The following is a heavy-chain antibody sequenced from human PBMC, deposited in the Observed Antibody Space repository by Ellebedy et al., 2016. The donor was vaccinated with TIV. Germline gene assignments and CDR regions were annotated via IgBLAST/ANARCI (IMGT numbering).Heavy chain of an antibody. CDR3: AKDLGPYYDILTGLAD. J-gene: IGHJ4*02. Sequence: GESLKISCAASGFTFSNYGIHWVRQAPGKGLEWVAVISYDGSNKYYADSVKGRFTIYRDNSKNTLYLQMNSLRTEDTAVYYCAKDLGPYYDILTGLADWGQGTLVTVSS. CDR2: ISYDGSNK. V-gene: IGHV3-30*18. D-gene: IGHD3-9*01. CDR1: GFTFSNYG.